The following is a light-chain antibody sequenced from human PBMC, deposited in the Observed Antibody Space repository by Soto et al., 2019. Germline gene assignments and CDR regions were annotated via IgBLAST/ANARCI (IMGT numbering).Light chain of an antibody. Sequence: DIVLTQSPAFLSLSPGDRATLSCRATESISIYLAWFQQKPGQAPRLLIYKGSKRAPGVPARFSGSGSETDFTLTIDSLEPEDFGVYFWRHRNNWPTFGPGTKVEIK. J-gene: IGKJ3*01. V-gene: IGKV3-11*01. CDR3: RHRNNWPT. CDR2: KGS. CDR1: ESISIY.